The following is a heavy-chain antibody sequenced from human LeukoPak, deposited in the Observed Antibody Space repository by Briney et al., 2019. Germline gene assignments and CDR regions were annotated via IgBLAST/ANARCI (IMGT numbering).Heavy chain of an antibody. V-gene: IGHV4-34*01. D-gene: IGHD3-10*01. J-gene: IGHJ4*02. CDR1: GGSFSGYY. CDR3: ARGGYYGSGSTDY. Sequence: PSETLSLTCAVYGGSFSGYYWSWIRQPPGKGLEWIGEINHSGSTNYNPSLKSRVTISVDTSKNQFSLKLSSVTAADTAVYYCARGGYYGSGSTDYWGQGTLVTVPS. CDR2: INHSGST.